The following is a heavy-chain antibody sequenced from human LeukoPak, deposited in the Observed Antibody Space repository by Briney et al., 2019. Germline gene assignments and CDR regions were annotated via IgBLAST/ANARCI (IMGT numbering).Heavy chain of an antibody. CDR1: GYTFTTSG. Sequence: ASVKVSCKASGYTFTTSGISWVRQAPGQGLEWMGWIGADKGNTKNVQKFQGRVTMTTDRSTNTAYMELRSLISDDTAVYYCVRDGESGSPTAGDFDYWGQGNLVTVSS. J-gene: IGHJ4*02. CDR2: IGADKGNT. D-gene: IGHD1-26*01. V-gene: IGHV1-18*01. CDR3: VRDGESGSPTAGDFDY.